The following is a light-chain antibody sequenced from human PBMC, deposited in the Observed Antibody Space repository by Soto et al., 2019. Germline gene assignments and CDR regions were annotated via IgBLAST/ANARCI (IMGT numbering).Light chain of an antibody. CDR2: GAS. J-gene: IGKJ4*01. V-gene: IGKV3-20*01. CDR1: QGVSSSY. Sequence: EMVLTQSPGTLSLSPGERATLSCRASQGVSSSYFAWYQQKPGQPPRLLIYGASSKATGIPDRFSGSGSGTDFTVTITRLEPEDFAVYYCQHYRTSFGGGTKVEIK. CDR3: QHYRTS.